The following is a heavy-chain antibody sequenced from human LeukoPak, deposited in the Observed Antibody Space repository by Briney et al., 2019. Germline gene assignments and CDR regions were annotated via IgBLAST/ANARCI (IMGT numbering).Heavy chain of an antibody. J-gene: IGHJ3*02. V-gene: IGHV3-23*01. D-gene: IGHD2-2*03. CDR2: ISGSGGRT. Sequence: PGGSLRLSCEASGFNFDNYGIRWVRQAPGKGLEWVSGISGSGGRTYYADSVKGRFTIFRDNSKHTLFLQLNSLGVEDTATYYCAIPTCSGSGYCSTSDPFHTWGQGTMVTGSS. CDR3: AIPTCSGSGYCSTSDPFHT. CDR1: GFNFDNYG.